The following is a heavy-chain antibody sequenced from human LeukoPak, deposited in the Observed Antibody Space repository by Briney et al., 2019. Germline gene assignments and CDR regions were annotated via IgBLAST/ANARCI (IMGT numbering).Heavy chain of an antibody. CDR1: GFTFSNAW. CDR2: IKSKTDGGTT. J-gene: IGHJ4*02. Sequence: PGGSLRLSCAASGFTFSNAWMSWVRQAPGKGLEWVGCIKSKTDGGTTDYAAPVKGRFTISRDDSKNTLYLQMNSLKTEDTAVYYCTRYSSSSRGGYWGQGTLVTVSS. D-gene: IGHD6-6*01. CDR3: TRYSSSSRGGY. V-gene: IGHV3-15*01.